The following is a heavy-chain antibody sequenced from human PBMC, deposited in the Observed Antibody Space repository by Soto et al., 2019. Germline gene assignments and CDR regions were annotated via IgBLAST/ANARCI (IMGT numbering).Heavy chain of an antibody. J-gene: IGHJ4*02. D-gene: IGHD1-1*01. CDR1: GFTLSNFA. CDR2: VSGSGITT. V-gene: IGHV3-23*01. Sequence: LRLSCAASGFTLSNFAMSWVRQAPGKGLEWVSVVSGSGITTKYADSVKGRFIISRDNSKDTVDLQMNGLRAEDTAVYYCARYIRGPTVYYFDFWGPGVLVTVSS. CDR3: ARYIRGPTVYYFDF.